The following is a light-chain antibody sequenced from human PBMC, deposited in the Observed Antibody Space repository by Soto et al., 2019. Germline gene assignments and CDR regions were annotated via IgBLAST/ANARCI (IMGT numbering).Light chain of an antibody. J-gene: IGLJ3*02. CDR1: SSNIGAGYD. CDR2: GNN. Sequence: QSLLTQPPSVSGAPGQRVTISCTGSSSNIGAGYDVHWYQQLPVTAPKLLIYGNNKRPSGVPDRFSGSKSGSSASLAITGLHVDDEADYYCQSYDTSLSAWVFGGGTKLTVL. CDR3: QSYDTSLSAWV. V-gene: IGLV1-40*01.